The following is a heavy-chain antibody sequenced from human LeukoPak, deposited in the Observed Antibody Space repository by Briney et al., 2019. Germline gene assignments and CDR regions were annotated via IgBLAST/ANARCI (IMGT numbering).Heavy chain of an antibody. CDR2: IRYDGSNK. V-gene: IGHV3-30*02. D-gene: IGHD3-10*01. CDR1: GFTFSGYG. Sequence: TGGSLRLSCAASGFTFSGYGMHWVRQAPGKGLEWVAFIRYDGSNKYYADSVKGRFTISRDNSKNTLYLQMNSLRAEDTAVYYCAKERKVRGVIIRNWFDPWGQGTLVTVSS. J-gene: IGHJ5*02. CDR3: AKERKVRGVIIRNWFDP.